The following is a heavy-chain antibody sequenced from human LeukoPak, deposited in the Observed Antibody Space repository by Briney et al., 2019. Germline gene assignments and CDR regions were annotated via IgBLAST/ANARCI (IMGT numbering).Heavy chain of an antibody. CDR2: MYYSGST. D-gene: IGHD5-24*01. Sequence: SETLSLTCTVSGASISSYHWSWIRQPPGKGLEWIGYMYYSGSTNYNSSLKSRVTMSLDTSKNQFSLKLRSVTAADTAIYYCARKDGDYWGQGTLVTVSS. J-gene: IGHJ4*02. CDR1: GASISSYH. CDR3: ARKDGDY. V-gene: IGHV4-59*01.